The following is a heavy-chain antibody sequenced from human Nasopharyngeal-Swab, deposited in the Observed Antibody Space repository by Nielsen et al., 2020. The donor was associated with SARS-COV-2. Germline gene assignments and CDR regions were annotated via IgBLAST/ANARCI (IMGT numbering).Heavy chain of an antibody. V-gene: IGHV1-2*04. CDR2: INPNSGGT. CDR3: ARGRDGYNSVEDY. Sequence: ASVKVSCKASGYTFTGYYMHWVRQAPGQGLEWMGWINPNSGGTNYAQKFQGWVTMTRDTSISTAYMELSRLRSEDTAVYYCARGRDGYNSVEDYWGQGTLVTVSS. CDR1: GYTFTGYY. J-gene: IGHJ4*02. D-gene: IGHD5-24*01.